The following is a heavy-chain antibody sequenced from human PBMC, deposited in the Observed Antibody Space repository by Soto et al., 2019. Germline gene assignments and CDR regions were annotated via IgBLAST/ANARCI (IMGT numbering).Heavy chain of an antibody. Sequence: GAALRRSCAACWFTFTRYSMNWFRQAPGQGLEWVSSISSTTNYIYYGDSMKGRCTISRDNAKNSLYLEMNSLRADATAAYYCARESEDLTSNFDYWRQGTLVTVSS. CDR2: ISSTTNYI. V-gene: IGHV3-21*06. CDR1: WFTFTRYS. J-gene: IGHJ4*02. CDR3: ARESEDLTSNFDY.